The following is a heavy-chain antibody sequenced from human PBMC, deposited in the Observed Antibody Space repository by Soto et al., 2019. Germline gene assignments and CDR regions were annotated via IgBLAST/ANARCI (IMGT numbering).Heavy chain of an antibody. V-gene: IGHV1-18*01. CDR1: AYTFPSYG. D-gene: IGHD4-4*01. J-gene: IGHJ5*02. CDR3: AREVYRAGWFDL. CDR2: ISAYNGNT. Sequence: ASVKVSVKASAYTFPSYGIIWVRQAPGQGLEWMGWISAYNGNTNYAQKLQGRVTMTTDTSTSTAYMELRSLRSDDTAVYYCAREVYRAGWFDLWGQGTLVTVSS.